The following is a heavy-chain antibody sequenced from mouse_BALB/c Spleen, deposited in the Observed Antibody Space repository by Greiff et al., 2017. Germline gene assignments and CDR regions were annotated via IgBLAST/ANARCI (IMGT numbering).Heavy chain of an antibody. J-gene: IGHJ2*01. CDR3: ARDPFDY. Sequence: EVQLVESGGGLVKPGGSLKLSCAASGFTFSSYAMPWVRQSPEKRLEWVAEISSGGSYTYYPDTVTGRFTISRDNAKNTLYLEMSSLRSEDTAMYYCARDPFDYWGQGTTLTVSS. V-gene: IGHV5-9-4*01. CDR1: GFTFSSYA. CDR2: ISSGGSYT.